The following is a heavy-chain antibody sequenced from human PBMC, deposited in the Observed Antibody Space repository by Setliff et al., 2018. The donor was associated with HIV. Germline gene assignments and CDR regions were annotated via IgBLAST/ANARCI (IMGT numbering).Heavy chain of an antibody. CDR2: ISAYNGNT. Sequence: ASVKVSCKSSGYTFTSYGISWVRQAPGQGLEWVGWISAYNGNTNYAQKLQGRVTMTTDTSTSTAYMELRSLRSEDTAVYYCARVGSYWTQFDYWGQGTLVTVSS. J-gene: IGHJ4*01. CDR1: GYTFTSYG. V-gene: IGHV1-18*01. D-gene: IGHD2-15*01. CDR3: ARVGSYWTQFDY.